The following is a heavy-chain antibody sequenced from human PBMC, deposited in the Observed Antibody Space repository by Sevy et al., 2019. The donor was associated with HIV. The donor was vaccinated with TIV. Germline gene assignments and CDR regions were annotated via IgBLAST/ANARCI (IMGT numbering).Heavy chain of an antibody. CDR1: GFTFSSYW. CDR2: IKQDGSEK. V-gene: IGHV3-7*01. J-gene: IGHJ4*02. Sequence: GVSLRLSCAASGFTFSSYWMSWVRQAPGKGLEWVANIKQDGSEKYYVDSVKGRFTISRDNAKNSLYLQMNSLRAEDTAVYYCAREGRCSSTSCYMAGYWGQGTLVTVSS. D-gene: IGHD2-2*02. CDR3: AREGRCSSTSCYMAGY.